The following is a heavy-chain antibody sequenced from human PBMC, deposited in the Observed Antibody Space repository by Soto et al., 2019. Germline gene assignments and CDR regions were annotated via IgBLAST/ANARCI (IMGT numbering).Heavy chain of an antibody. V-gene: IGHV3-30-3*01. J-gene: IGHJ4*02. Sequence: GGSLRLSCAASGFTFSSYAMHWVRQAPGKGLEWVAVISYDGSNKYYADSVKGRFTISRDNSKNTLYLQMNSLRAEDTAVYYCARDSSGWSDYWGQGTLVTVSS. CDR1: GFTFSSYA. D-gene: IGHD6-19*01. CDR2: ISYDGSNK. CDR3: ARDSSGWSDY.